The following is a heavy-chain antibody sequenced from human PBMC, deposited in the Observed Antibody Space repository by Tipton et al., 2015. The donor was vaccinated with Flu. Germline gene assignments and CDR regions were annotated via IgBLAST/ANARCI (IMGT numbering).Heavy chain of an antibody. CDR3: ARDLAGDGDY. Sequence: SLRLSCAASGFTFSTYAMSWVRQAPGKGLEWVSAISGSGSTIYYADSAKGRFTISRDNAKNSLYLQMNSLRAEDTAVYYCARDLAGDGDYWGQGTLVTVSS. CDR2: ISGSGSTI. CDR1: GFTFSTYA. D-gene: IGHD6-19*01. V-gene: IGHV3-11*01. J-gene: IGHJ4*02.